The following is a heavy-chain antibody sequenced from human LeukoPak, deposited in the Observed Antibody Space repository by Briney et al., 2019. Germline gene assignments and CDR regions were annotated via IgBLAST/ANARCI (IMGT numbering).Heavy chain of an antibody. D-gene: IGHD3-10*01. V-gene: IGHV3-33*01. J-gene: IGHJ4*02. CDR1: GFSLSSYG. CDR3: AREIGALFSLGY. CDR2: RWYDGSNK. Sequence: GGSLRLSCAASGFSLSSYGMHWVRQAPGKGLEWVAVRWYDGSNKYYADSVKGRFTISRDNSKNTLYLQMNSRRAEDTAVYYCAREIGALFSLGYWGQGTLVTVSS.